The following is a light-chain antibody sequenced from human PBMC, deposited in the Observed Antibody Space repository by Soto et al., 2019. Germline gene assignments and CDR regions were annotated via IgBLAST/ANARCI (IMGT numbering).Light chain of an antibody. J-gene: IGKJ1*01. CDR2: SAS. CDR1: QSVSSSY. Sequence: EIVLTQSPGTLSLSPGERATLSCRASQSVSSSYLAWYQQKPGQAPRLLIYSASNRATGIPARFSGSGSGTEFTLTISRLQSEDFAVYFCQKYDIWSLWTFGQGTKVDIK. CDR3: QKYDIWSLWT. V-gene: IGKV3-20*01.